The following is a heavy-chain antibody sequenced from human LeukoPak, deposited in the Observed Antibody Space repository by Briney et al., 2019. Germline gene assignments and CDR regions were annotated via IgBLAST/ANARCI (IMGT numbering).Heavy chain of an antibody. CDR1: GFTFSSYS. Sequence: SGGSLRLSCAASGFTFSSYSMNWVRQAPGKGLEWVSYISISSSTIYYADSVKGRFTISRDNAKNSLYLQMNSLRAEDTAVYYCARLPGFYFDYWGQGTLVTVSS. V-gene: IGHV3-48*04. D-gene: IGHD7-27*01. CDR3: ARLPGFYFDY. CDR2: ISISSSTI. J-gene: IGHJ4*02.